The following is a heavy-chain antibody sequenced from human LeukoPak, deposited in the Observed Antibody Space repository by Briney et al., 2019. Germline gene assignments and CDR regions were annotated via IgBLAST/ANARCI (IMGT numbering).Heavy chain of an antibody. V-gene: IGHV4-39*07. CDR1: GGSISSSSYY. CDR3: ARTYDFWASGP. J-gene: IGHJ5*02. CDR2: IYYSGST. D-gene: IGHD3-3*01. Sequence: PSETLSLTCTVSGGSISSSSYYWGWIRQPPGKGLEWIGSIYYSGSTYYNPSLKSRVTISVDTSKNQFSLKLSSVTAADTAVYYCARTYDFWASGPGGQGTLVTVSS.